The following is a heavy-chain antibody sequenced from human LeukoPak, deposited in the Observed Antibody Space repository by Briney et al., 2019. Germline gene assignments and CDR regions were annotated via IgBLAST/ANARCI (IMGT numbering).Heavy chain of an antibody. CDR2: IYYSGST. V-gene: IGHV4-39*01. D-gene: IGHD6-19*01. J-gene: IGHJ4*02. CDR3: ARQSAVAGFGFDY. Sequence: SETLSLTCTVSGGSISSSSYYWGWIRQPPGKGLEWIGSIYYSGSTYYNPSLKSRVTISVDTSKNRFSLKLSSVTAADTAVYYCARQSAVAGFGFDYWGQGTLVTVSS. CDR1: GGSISSSSYY.